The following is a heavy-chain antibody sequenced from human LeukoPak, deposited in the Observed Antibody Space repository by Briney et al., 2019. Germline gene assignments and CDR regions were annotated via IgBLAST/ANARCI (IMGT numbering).Heavy chain of an antibody. V-gene: IGHV2-5*01. J-gene: IGHJ4*02. D-gene: IGHD3-3*01. CDR1: GFSLSTSGVG. CDR3: AHSCDFWSGYYAGFFDY. CDR2: IYWNDDK. Sequence: SGPTLVKPTQTLTLTCTFSGFSLSTSGVGVGWIRQPPGKALEWLALIYWNDDKRYSPSLKSRLTITKDTSKNQVVLTMTNMDPVDTATYYCAHSCDFWSGYYAGFFDYWGQGTLVTVSS.